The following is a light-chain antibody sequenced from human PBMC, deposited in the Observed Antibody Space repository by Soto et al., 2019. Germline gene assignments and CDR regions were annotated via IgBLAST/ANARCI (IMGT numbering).Light chain of an antibody. Sequence: DIQMTQSPSSMSASVGDRVTITCRASQSIRNFLNWYQHKPGKAPELLIHSASTLETGVPSRFSGSGSGTDFTLTISGLQPDDFATYYCQQSYSTPPITFGQGTRLEMK. CDR3: QQSYSTPPIT. V-gene: IGKV1-39*01. J-gene: IGKJ5*01. CDR2: SAS. CDR1: QSIRNF.